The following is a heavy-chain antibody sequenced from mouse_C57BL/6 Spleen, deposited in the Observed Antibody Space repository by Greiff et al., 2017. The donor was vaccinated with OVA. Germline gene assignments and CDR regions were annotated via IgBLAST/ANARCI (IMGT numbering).Heavy chain of an antibody. Sequence: QVQLQQPGAELVKPGASVKLSCKASGYTFTSYWMQWVKQRPGQGLEWIGEIDPSDSYTNYNQKFKGKATLTVDTSSSTAYMQLSSLTSEDSAVYYCARRGRSYAMDYWGQGTTVTVSS. D-gene: IGHD3-3*01. J-gene: IGHJ4*01. CDR2: IDPSDSYT. V-gene: IGHV1-50*01. CDR3: ARRGRSYAMDY. CDR1: GYTFTSYW.